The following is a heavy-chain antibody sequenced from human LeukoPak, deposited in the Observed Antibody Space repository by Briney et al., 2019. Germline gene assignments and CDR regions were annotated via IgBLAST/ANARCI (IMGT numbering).Heavy chain of an antibody. CDR1: GYTFTSYG. Sequence: SVKVSCKASGYTFTSYGISWVRQAPGQGLEWMGEIIPIFGTANYAQKFQGRVTITADESTSTAYMELSSLRSEDTAVYYCARLFGRWLHTYYYGMDVWGQGTTVTVSS. D-gene: IGHD4-23*01. V-gene: IGHV1-69*13. CDR3: ARLFGRWLHTYYYGMDV. J-gene: IGHJ6*02. CDR2: IIPIFGTA.